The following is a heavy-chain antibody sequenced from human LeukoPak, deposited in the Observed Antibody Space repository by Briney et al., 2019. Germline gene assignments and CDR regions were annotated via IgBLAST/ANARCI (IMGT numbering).Heavy chain of an antibody. J-gene: IGHJ4*02. CDR3: VRDPPGYQCTNTRCYPEVDY. D-gene: IGHD2-2*01. Sequence: ASVKVSCKTSGYTFTGYFIHWVRQAPGQGLEWMGWINPNNGGTKSAQRFQGRVTMTRDTSLSTAYMELTSLRSDDTAVYYCVRDPPGYQCTNTRCYPEVDYWGQGTQVIVSS. CDR2: INPNNGGT. CDR1: GYTFTGYF. V-gene: IGHV1-2*02.